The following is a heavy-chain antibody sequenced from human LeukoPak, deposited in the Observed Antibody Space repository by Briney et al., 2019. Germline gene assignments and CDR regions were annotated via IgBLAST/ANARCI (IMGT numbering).Heavy chain of an antibody. J-gene: IGHJ4*02. V-gene: IGHV4-30-2*01. CDR3: ARVRPSQQLVDY. CDR2: IYHSGST. D-gene: IGHD6-13*01. CDR1: GGSISSGGYS. Sequence: PSQTLSLTCAVSGGSISSGGYSWSWIRQPPGKGLEWIGYIYHSGSTYYNPSLKSRVTISVDRSKNQFSVKLSSVTAADTAVYYCARVRPSQQLVDYWGQGTLVTVSS.